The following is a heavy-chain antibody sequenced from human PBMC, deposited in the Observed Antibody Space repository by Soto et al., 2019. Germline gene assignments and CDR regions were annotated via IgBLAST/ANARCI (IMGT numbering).Heavy chain of an antibody. CDR3: ARSIVEVTALDY. CDR1: GYTFTSYA. Sequence: QVQLVQSGAEEKKPGASVKVSCKASGYTFTSYAMHWVRQAPGQRLEGMGWINAGNGNTKYSQKFQGRVTITTDTTATTAYTELSSLRSEDTAVNSCARSIVEVTALDYWGQGTLVTVSS. D-gene: IGHD2-21*02. CDR2: INAGNGNT. J-gene: IGHJ4*02. V-gene: IGHV1-3*05.